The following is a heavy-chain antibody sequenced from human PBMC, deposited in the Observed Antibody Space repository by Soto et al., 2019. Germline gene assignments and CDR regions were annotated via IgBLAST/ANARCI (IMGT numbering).Heavy chain of an antibody. V-gene: IGHV4-39*01. CDR3: ACIFSGGYGYGFYYYGMDV. Sequence: SDTLSLTCPVSCDSISSSTSYWGRIRQPPGKGLEWIGSIYYSGSTYYNPSLKSRVTISVDTSKNQFSLKLSSVTAADTAVYYCACIFSGGYGYGFYYYGMDVWGQGTTVT. CDR2: IYYSGST. D-gene: IGHD5-18*01. CDR1: CDSISSSTSY. J-gene: IGHJ6*02.